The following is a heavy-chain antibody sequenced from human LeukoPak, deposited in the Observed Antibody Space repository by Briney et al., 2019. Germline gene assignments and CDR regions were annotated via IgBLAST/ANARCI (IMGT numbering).Heavy chain of an antibody. Sequence: GASVKVSCKASGGTFSSYAISWVRQAPGQGLEWMGGIIPIFGTANYAQKFQGRVTITADESTSTAYMELSSLRSEDTAVYYCARDSGGLGEQQLVVGGFDPWGQGTLVTVSS. CDR1: GGTFSSYA. CDR3: ARDSGGLGEQQLVVGGFDP. D-gene: IGHD6-13*01. J-gene: IGHJ5*02. CDR2: IIPIFGTA. V-gene: IGHV1-69*13.